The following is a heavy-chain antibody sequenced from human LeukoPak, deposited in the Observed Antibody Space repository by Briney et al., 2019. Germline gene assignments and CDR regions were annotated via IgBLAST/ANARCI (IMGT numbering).Heavy chain of an antibody. D-gene: IGHD3-16*02. J-gene: IGHJ4*02. V-gene: IGHV3-7*05. CDR1: GFTFSNYW. CDR3: ARESSPGYYDYVWGSYPRY. CDR2: INQDGSEK. Sequence: PGGSLRLSCAASGFTFSNYWMSWVRQAPGKGLEWVADINQDGSEKYYVDSVKSRFTISRDNAKNSLYVQMNSLRAEDTAVYYCARESSPGYYDYVWGSYPRYWGQGTLVTVSS.